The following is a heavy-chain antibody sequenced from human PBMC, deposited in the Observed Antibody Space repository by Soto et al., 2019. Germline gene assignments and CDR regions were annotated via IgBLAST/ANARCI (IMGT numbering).Heavy chain of an antibody. Sequence: QVQLQESGPGLVKPSETLSLTCTVSGGSISSYYWSWIRQPPGKGLEWIGYIYNSGSTNYNPSLTSPNTIPVDTSKTQFSLKLSSVTAADTAVYYGATGSNGYSSRWYRYWGQGTLVTVSS. J-gene: IGHJ4*02. D-gene: IGHD6-13*01. CDR2: IYNSGST. V-gene: IGHV4-59*08. CDR3: ATGSNGYSSRWYRY. CDR1: GGSISSYY.